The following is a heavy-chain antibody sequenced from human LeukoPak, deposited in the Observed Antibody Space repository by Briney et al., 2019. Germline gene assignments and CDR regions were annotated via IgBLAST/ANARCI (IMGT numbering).Heavy chain of an antibody. D-gene: IGHD2-8*01. J-gene: IGHJ6*02. Sequence: SQTLSLTCTVSGGSISSGDYYWSWIRQPPGKGLEWIGYIYYSGSTYYNPSLKSRVTISVDTSKNQFSLKLSSVTAADTAVYYCARHAPGTRYYYGMDVWGQGTTVTVSS. CDR1: GGSISSGDYY. V-gene: IGHV4-30-4*01. CDR2: IYYSGST. CDR3: ARHAPGTRYYYGMDV.